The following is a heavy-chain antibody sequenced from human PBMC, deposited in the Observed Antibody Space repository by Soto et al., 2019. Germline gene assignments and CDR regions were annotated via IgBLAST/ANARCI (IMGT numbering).Heavy chain of an antibody. V-gene: IGHV3-48*02. J-gene: IGHJ5*02. CDR1: GFTFSAYS. Sequence: PGGSLRLSCAASGFTFSAYSMNLVRQSPGKGLEWVSYISSSGTPVYYADSVKGRFTISRDNANNSLYLQMNSLRDEDTAVYYCARRADYGSGMKGFDPWGQGTQVTVSS. CDR3: ARRADYGSGMKGFDP. CDR2: ISSSGTPV. D-gene: IGHD3-10*01.